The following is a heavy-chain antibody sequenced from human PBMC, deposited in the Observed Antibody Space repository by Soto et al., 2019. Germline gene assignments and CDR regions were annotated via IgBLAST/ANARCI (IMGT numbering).Heavy chain of an antibody. CDR3: ARDVQNGPQYSYFWSGYSTWFDP. J-gene: IGHJ5*02. CDR2: INPSGGST. Sequence: ASVKVSCKASGYTFTSYYMHWVRQAPGQGREWMGIINPSGGSTSYAQKFQGRVTMTRDTSTSTVYMELSSLRSEDTAVYYCARDVQNGPQYSYFWSGYSTWFDPWGQGXLVTVSS. D-gene: IGHD3-3*01. CDR1: GYTFTSYY. V-gene: IGHV1-46*01.